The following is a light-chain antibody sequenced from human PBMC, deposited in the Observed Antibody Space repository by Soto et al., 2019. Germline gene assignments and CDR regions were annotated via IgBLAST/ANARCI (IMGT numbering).Light chain of an antibody. Sequence: QSVLTQPPSVSGAPGQRVTISCTGSSSNIGAGYDVHWYQQLPGSAPKLLIYGNTNRPSGLPHRFSGSKSGTSASLAITGLLAEDEADYYCLSFDSSLSVVLGGRTQLTVL. CDR1: SSNIGAGYD. V-gene: IGLV1-40*01. CDR2: GNT. J-gene: IGLJ2*01. CDR3: LSFDSSLSVV.